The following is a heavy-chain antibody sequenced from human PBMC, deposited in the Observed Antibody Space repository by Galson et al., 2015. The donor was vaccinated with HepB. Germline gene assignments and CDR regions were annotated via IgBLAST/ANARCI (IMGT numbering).Heavy chain of an antibody. V-gene: IGHV3-30*02. Sequence: SLRLSCAASGFTFSSYGMHWVRQAPGKGLEWVAFIRYDGSNKYYADSVKGRFTISRDNSKNTLYLQMNSLRAEDTALYYCAKDRGTPTYYFYGMDVWGQGTTVTVSS. CDR3: AKDRGTPTYYFYGMDV. J-gene: IGHJ6*02. CDR2: IRYDGSNK. CDR1: GFTFSSYG. D-gene: IGHD1/OR15-1a*01.